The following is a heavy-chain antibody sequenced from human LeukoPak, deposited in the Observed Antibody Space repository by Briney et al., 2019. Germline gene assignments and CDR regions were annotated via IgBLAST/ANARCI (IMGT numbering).Heavy chain of an antibody. CDR2: IYPDDSDT. CDR3: ARQRRSSGWPNDY. J-gene: IGHJ4*02. Sequence: GESLKISCKGSGYSFTSYWIAWVRQMPGKGLEWMGIIYPDDSDTRYSPSFQGQVTITADKSISTAYLQWSSLKASDNAMYYCARQRRSSGWPNDYWVQGTLVTVSS. CDR1: GYSFTSYW. D-gene: IGHD6-19*01. V-gene: IGHV5-51*01.